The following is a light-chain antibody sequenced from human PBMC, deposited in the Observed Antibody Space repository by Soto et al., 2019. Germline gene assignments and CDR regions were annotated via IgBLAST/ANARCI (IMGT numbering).Light chain of an antibody. V-gene: IGKV1-5*03. CDR3: QQYNSYPWT. J-gene: IGKJ1*01. CDR1: QSIYSW. CDR2: KAS. Sequence: DIQMTQSPSTLSASVGDRVTISCRASQSIYSWLAWYQQKPWKAPKLLIYKASSLESGGPSRFSDSGSGTEFTLTISSQQPDDFAPYYCQQYNSYPWTVGQGTKVEIK.